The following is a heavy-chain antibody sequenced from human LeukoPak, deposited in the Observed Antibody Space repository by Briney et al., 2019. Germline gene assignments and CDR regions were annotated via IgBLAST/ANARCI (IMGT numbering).Heavy chain of an antibody. J-gene: IGHJ3*02. CDR2: INPNSGNT. Sequence: ASVKVSCKASGYTFTSYYMHWVRQAPGQGLEWMGWINPNSGNTGYAQKFQGRVTITRNTSISTAYMELSSLRSEDTAVYYCGRINTGDSAFDIWGQGTMVTVSS. D-gene: IGHD7-27*01. CDR1: GYTFTSYY. CDR3: GRINTGDSAFDI. V-gene: IGHV1-8*03.